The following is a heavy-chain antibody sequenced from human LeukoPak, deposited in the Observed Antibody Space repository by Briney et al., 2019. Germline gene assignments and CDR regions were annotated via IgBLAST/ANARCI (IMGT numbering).Heavy chain of an antibody. CDR2: IRNDGSII. J-gene: IGHJ4*02. Sequence: GGSLRLSCAASGFTFSSYGMHWIRQAPGKGLEWVAFIRNDGSIIYNADSVTGRFTISRDNSKNTLYLQMNSLRTEDTAVYYCARDSYGLDCWGQGTLVTVSS. CDR1: GFTFSSYG. CDR3: ARDSYGLDC. D-gene: IGHD5-18*01. V-gene: IGHV3-30*02.